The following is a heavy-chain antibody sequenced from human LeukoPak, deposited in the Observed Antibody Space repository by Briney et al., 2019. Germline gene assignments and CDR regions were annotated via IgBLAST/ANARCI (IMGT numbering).Heavy chain of an antibody. CDR3: ARLAGGGILTGLSIPPYYYYGMDV. CDR1: GGSISSYY. V-gene: IGHV4-59*08. D-gene: IGHD3-9*01. Sequence: SETLSLTCTVSGGSISSYYWSWIRQPPGKGLEWIGYIYYSGSTNYNPSLKSRVTISVDTSKNQFSLKLSSVTAADTAVYYCARLAGGGILTGLSIPPYYYYGMDVWGQGTTVTVSS. J-gene: IGHJ6*02. CDR2: IYYSGST.